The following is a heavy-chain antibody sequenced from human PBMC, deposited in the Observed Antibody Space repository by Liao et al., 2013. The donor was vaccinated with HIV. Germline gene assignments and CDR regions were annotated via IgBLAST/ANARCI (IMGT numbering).Heavy chain of an antibody. CDR2: VYYSDKT. D-gene: IGHD1-7*01. CDR3: ARGGTLRTLDV. CDR1: GGSISTTYFY. J-gene: IGHJ3*01. V-gene: IGHV4-39*07. Sequence: QLQLQESGPGLVKPSGTLSLTCTVSGGSISTTYFYWGWVRQPPGKGLEWIGSVYYSDKTYYSPSLNSRVTISLDMSENRFFLWLSSVTAADTAVYYCARGGTLRTLDVWGQGSLVTVAS.